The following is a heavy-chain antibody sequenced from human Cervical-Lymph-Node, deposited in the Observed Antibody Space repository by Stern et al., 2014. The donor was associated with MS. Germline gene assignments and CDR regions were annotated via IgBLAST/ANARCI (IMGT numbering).Heavy chain of an antibody. CDR3: ARGNWNYEGMGY. V-gene: IGHV3-33*01. Sequence: VQLVESGGGLVQPGRSLRLSCAASGFTFSNYGMHWVRQAPGKGLEWLAVIWYDGNKKYYADSVKGRFTISRDNSKNTLFLQKSSLTAEDTALYYCARGNWNYEGMGYWGQGTLVTVSS. D-gene: IGHD1-7*01. J-gene: IGHJ4*02. CDR2: IWYDGNKK. CDR1: GFTFSNYG.